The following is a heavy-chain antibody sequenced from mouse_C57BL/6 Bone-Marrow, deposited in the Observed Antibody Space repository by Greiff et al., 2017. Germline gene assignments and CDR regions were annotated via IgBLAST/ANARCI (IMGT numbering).Heavy chain of an antibody. J-gene: IGHJ2*01. CDR2: IDPANGNT. D-gene: IGHD1-1*01. Sequence: EVKLMESVAELVRPGASVKLSCTASGFNIKNTYMHWVKQRPEQGLEWIGRIDPANGNTKYAPKFQGKATITADTSSNTPYLQLSSLTSEGTAIYFCAGVLLRYYYFDSWGQGTTLTVSS. CDR3: AGVLLRYYYFDS. V-gene: IGHV14-3*01. CDR1: GFNIKNTY.